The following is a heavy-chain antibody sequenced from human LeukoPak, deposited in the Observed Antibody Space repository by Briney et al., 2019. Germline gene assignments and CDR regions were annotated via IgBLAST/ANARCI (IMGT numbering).Heavy chain of an antibody. CDR3: AGLGVYYYGMDV. D-gene: IGHD5-12*01. J-gene: IGHJ6*02. Sequence: PSQTLSLTCAVSGGSISSGGYSWSWIRQPPGKGLEWIGYIYHSGSTYYNPSLKSRVTISVDRSKNQFSLKLSSVTAADTAVYYCAGLGVYYYGMDVWGQGTTVTVSS. CDR2: IYHSGST. CDR1: GGSISSGGYS. V-gene: IGHV4-30-2*01.